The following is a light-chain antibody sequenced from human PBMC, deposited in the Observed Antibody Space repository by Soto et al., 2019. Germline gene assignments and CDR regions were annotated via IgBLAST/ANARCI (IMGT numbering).Light chain of an antibody. Sequence: QAVVTQEPSFSVSPGGTVTLTCGLSSGSVSTTNYPSWYQQTPGQAPRTLMYSTNTRSSGVPDRFSGSIVGNKAALTITGAQADDESDYYCVLYMGSGTWVFGGGTKVTVL. J-gene: IGLJ3*02. V-gene: IGLV8-61*01. CDR2: STN. CDR3: VLYMGSGTWV. CDR1: SGSVSTTNY.